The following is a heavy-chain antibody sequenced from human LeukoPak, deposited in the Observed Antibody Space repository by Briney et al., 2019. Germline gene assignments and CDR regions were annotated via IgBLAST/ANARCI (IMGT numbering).Heavy chain of an antibody. CDR1: GHRFNSHW. CDR3: ARMNITGTTGGAFDP. J-gene: IGHJ5*02. D-gene: IGHD1-20*01. CDR2: VFLDDSDT. Sequence: GESLKISCQGSGHRFNSHWIGWVRQMPGKGLEWMGSVFLDDSDTRYSPSFQGQVTISAAKSISTVYLQWNGLKASDTAMYYCARMNITGTTGGAFDPWGQGTLVTVSS. V-gene: IGHV5-51*01.